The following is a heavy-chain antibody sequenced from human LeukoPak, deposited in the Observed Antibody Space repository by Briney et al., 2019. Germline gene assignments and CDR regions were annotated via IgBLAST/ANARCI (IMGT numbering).Heavy chain of an antibody. CDR1: GFTFSSYA. CDR3: ARAYLHDYGDYQWFDP. J-gene: IGHJ5*02. V-gene: IGHV3-30-3*01. D-gene: IGHD4-17*01. CDR2: ISYDGSNK. Sequence: GRSLRLSCAASGFTFSSYAMHWVRQAPGKGLEWVAVISYDGSNKYYADSVKGRFTISRDNSKNTLYLQMNSLRAEDTAVYYCARAYLHDYGDYQWFDPWGQGTLVTVSS.